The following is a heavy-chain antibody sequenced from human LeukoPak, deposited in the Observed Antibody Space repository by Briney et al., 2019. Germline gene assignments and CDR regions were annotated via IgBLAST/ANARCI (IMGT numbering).Heavy chain of an antibody. CDR1: GGSISNYY. J-gene: IGHJ6*03. CDR2: IYYSGST. Sequence: SETLSLTCTVSGGSISNYYWSWIRQPPGKGLEWIGYIYYSGSTNYNPSLKSRVTMSVDTSKNQFSLKLSSVTAADTAVYYCARTTMVRGTYYMDVWGKGTTVTISS. V-gene: IGHV4-59*01. CDR3: ARTTMVRGTYYMDV. D-gene: IGHD3-10*01.